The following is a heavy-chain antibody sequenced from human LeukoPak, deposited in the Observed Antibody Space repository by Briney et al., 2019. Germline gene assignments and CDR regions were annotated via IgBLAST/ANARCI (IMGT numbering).Heavy chain of an antibody. CDR2: ILYDGIDK. D-gene: IGHD5-12*01. CDR3: ARADTGYALDIF. Sequence: GGSLRLSCAASGFTFNSFGMHWVRQAPGKGLEWVSFILYDGIDKYYADSVEGRFTISRDNSKNTLYLHMNSLRAEDTAVYYCARADTGYALDIFWGEGTLVTVSS. V-gene: IGHV3-30*02. CDR1: GFTFNSFG. J-gene: IGHJ4*02.